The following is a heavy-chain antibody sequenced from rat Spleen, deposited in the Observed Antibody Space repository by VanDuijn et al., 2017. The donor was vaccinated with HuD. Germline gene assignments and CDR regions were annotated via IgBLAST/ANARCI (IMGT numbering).Heavy chain of an antibody. J-gene: IGHJ1*01. Sequence: EVQLVESGGGLVQPGRSLKLSCAASGFTFSDYYMAWVRQAPKKGLEWVASISYEGSSTYYGDSVKGRFTISRDNAKSTLYLQMNSLRSEDTATYYCARQGVYYGFTTEWYFDFWGPGTMVTVSS. V-gene: IGHV5-22*01. CDR2: ISYEGSST. CDR3: ARQGVYYGFTTEWYFDF. D-gene: IGHD1-6*01. CDR1: GFTFSDYY.